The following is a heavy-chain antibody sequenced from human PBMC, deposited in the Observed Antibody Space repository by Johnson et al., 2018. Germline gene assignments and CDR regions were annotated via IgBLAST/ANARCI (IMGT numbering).Heavy chain of an antibody. CDR3: ARVGTVAGGVYYYYMDG. CDR2: IIPIFGTA. CDR1: GGTFSSYA. D-gene: IGHD6-19*01. V-gene: IGHV1-69*01. J-gene: IGHJ6*03. Sequence: VQLVESGAEVKKPGSSVKVSCKASGGTFSSYAISWVRQAPGQGLEWMGGIIPIFGTANYAQKFQGRVTITADESTSTAYMELSSLRAEDTAVYYCARVGTVAGGVYYYYMDGWGKGTTFTVSS.